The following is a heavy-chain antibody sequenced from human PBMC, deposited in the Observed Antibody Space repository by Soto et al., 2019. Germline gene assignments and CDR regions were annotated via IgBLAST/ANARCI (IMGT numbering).Heavy chain of an antibody. CDR3: ATTAGAYWHPKRYYYGMDV. J-gene: IGHJ6*02. D-gene: IGHD2-8*02. CDR2: IYHSGST. V-gene: IGHV4-30-2*01. Sequence: SETLFLTCAVSGGSISSGGYSWSWIRQPPGKGLEWIWYIYHSGSTYYNPSLKSRVTISVARSKNQFSLKLSSVTAADTAVYYCATTAGAYWHPKRYYYGMDVWGQGTTVTVSS. CDR1: GGSISSGGYS.